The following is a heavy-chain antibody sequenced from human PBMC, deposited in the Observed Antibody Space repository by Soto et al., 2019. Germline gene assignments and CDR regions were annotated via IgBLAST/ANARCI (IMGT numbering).Heavy chain of an antibody. D-gene: IGHD2-21*01. CDR3: VRGGGGGLFEH. Sequence: GGSLRLSCAASGFTFSDYYMSWIRQAPGKGLEWVSYISSSGSTIYYADSVKGRFTISRDNAKNSLFLQMNSLGVDDTAVYSCVRGGGGGLFEHWGQGVLVTVSS. CDR1: GFTFSDYY. J-gene: IGHJ4*02. CDR2: ISSSGSTI. V-gene: IGHV3-11*04.